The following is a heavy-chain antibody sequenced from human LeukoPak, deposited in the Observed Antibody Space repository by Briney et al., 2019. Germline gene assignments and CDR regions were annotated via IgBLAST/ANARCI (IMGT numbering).Heavy chain of an antibody. CDR1: GYTFTIYD. V-gene: IGHV1-8*01. Sequence: ASVKVSCKASGYTFTIYDINWVRQAVGQGLEWMGWMNPDSGNTDFAQKFQGRVTMTRNTSISTAYMEPGSLTSEDTAVYYCAVHLPGDYLDPWGQGTLVTVSS. D-gene: IGHD4-17*01. CDR2: MNPDSGNT. CDR3: AVHLPGDYLDP. J-gene: IGHJ5*02.